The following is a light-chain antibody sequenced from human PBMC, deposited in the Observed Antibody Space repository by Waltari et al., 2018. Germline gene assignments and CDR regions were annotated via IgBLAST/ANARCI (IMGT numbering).Light chain of an antibody. CDR1: QSVSSSY. CDR3: LQYCSSPLT. CDR2: VAS. V-gene: IGKV3-20*01. J-gene: IGKJ4*01. Sequence: EIVLPKSPGTLSLSPGERATLSCRARQSVSSSYLAWYEQKPGQAPRLLIYVASSRATGIPDRFSGSGSGTDFTLTISRLEPEDFAVYYCLQYCSSPLTFGGGTKVEIK.